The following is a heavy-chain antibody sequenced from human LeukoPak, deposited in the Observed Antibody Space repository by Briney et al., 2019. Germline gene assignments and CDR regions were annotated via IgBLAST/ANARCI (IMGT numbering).Heavy chain of an antibody. CDR3: ARADGSVAGPPSGH. D-gene: IGHD6-19*01. CDR1: GFXFSSYA. V-gene: IGHV3-30-3*01. CDR2: ISYDGSDK. Sequence: GSLRLSCAASGFXFSSYAMHWVRQAPGKGLEWVAIISYDGSDKYYADSVKGRLTISRDNSKSTLYLQMISLRTEDTAVYYCARADGSVAGPPSGHWGQGTLVTVSS. J-gene: IGHJ4*02.